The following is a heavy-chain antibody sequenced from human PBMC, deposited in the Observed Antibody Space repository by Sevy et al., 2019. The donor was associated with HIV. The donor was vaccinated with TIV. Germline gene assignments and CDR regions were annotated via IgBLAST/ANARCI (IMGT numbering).Heavy chain of an antibody. CDR1: GGSISSYY. V-gene: IGHV4-59*01. CDR2: IYYSGST. Sequence: SETLSLTCTVSGGSISSYYWSWIRQPPGKGLEWIGYIYYSGSTNYNPSLKSRVTISVDTSKNQFSLKLSSVTAADTAVYYCARVYYDSSGYYSTYYYYYMDVWGKGTTVTVSS. D-gene: IGHD3-22*01. CDR3: ARVYYDSSGYYSTYYYYYMDV. J-gene: IGHJ6*03.